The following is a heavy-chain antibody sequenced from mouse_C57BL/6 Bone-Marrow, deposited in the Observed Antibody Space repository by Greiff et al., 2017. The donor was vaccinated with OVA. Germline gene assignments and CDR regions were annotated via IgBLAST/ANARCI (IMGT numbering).Heavy chain of an antibody. CDR1: GFNIKDDY. D-gene: IGHD1-1*01. CDR2: IDPENGDT. CDR3: TTSITTVVGY. V-gene: IGHV14-4*01. Sequence: EVQVVESGAELVRPGASVKLSCTASGFNIKDDYMHWVKQRPEQGLEWIGWIDPENGDTEYASKFQGKATITADTSSNTAYLQLSSLTSEDTAVYYCTTSITTVVGYWGQGTTLTVSS. J-gene: IGHJ2*01.